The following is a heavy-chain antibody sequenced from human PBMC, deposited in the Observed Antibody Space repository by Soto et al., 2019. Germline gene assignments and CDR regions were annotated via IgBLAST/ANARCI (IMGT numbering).Heavy chain of an antibody. CDR3: ATVFDV. V-gene: IGHV3-74*01. CDR1: GFTFRSHR. D-gene: IGHD4-17*01. Sequence: DVQLVESGGGLVQPGGSLRVSCAASGFTFRSHRIHWVRQAPGKGLEWVSRIDTDGGGTSYADSVKGRFTISTDNAENTVYLQMTGLRVEDKAVYYCATVFDVWGQGTLVTVSS. CDR2: IDTDGGGT. J-gene: IGHJ4*02.